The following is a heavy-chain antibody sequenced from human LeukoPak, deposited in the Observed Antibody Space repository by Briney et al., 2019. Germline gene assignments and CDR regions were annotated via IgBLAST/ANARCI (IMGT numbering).Heavy chain of an antibody. J-gene: IGHJ4*02. CDR2: IYYSGST. CDR1: GGSISSSSYY. V-gene: IGHV4-39*01. Sequence: PSETLSLTCTVSGGSISSSSYYWGWIRQPPGKGLEWIASIYYSGSTYYNPSLKSRVTISVDTSKNQFSLKLSSVTAADTAVYYCARLGSISGSYYADYWGQGTLVTVSS. D-gene: IGHD1-26*01. CDR3: ARLGSISGSYYADY.